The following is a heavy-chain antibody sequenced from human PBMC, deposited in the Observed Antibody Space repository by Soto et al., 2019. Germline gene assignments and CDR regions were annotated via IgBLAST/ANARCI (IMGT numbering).Heavy chain of an antibody. V-gene: IGHV3-74*01. D-gene: IGHD2-15*01. Sequence: VQLVESGGGLVQPGGSLRLSCVASEFSFSTYWMHWVRQAPGKGLMWVARIDTTGSTTTYADSVQGRFTISRDNAKNTMYLQMNSVRDEDTAIYFCASVSAAQHYYGMDAWGQGTKVTVS. CDR2: IDTTGSTT. CDR1: EFSFSTYW. J-gene: IGHJ6*02. CDR3: ASVSAAQHYYGMDA.